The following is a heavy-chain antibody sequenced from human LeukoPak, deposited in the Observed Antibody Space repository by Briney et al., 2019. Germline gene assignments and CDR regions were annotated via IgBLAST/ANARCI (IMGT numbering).Heavy chain of an antibody. Sequence: ASVKVSCKASGYTFTGYYMHWVRQAPGQGLEWMGWINPNSGGTNYAQKFQGRVTMTRDTSISAAYMELSRLRSDDTAVYYCARDRLLWFGELLYGAFDIWGQGTMVTVSS. CDR3: ARDRLLWFGELLYGAFDI. CDR1: GYTFTGYY. CDR2: INPNSGGT. J-gene: IGHJ3*02. V-gene: IGHV1-2*02. D-gene: IGHD3-10*01.